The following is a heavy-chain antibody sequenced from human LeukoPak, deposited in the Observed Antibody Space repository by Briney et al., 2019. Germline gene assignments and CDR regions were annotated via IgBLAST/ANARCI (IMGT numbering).Heavy chain of an antibody. CDR1: GLTFTSYW. V-gene: IGHV3-74*01. CDR2: INGDESST. D-gene: IGHD1-26*01. CDR3: ARGAKWAYYFDY. Sequence: PGGSLRLSCAASGLTFTSYWIHWVRQVPGRGLEWVSRINGDESSTNYADSVKGRFTISRDNAKDTLYLHMNSLTAEDTAVYYCARGAKWAYYFDYWGQGTLVTVSS. J-gene: IGHJ4*02.